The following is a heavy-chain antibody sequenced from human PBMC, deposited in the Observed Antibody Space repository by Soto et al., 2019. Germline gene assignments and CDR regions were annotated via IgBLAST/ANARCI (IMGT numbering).Heavy chain of an antibody. CDR3: ARTWLAGGTPADAFDI. Sequence: NPSETLSLTCAVSASSISSAYFWGWIRQPPGKGLEWIATIFHTGGTYYNPSLKSRVTISVGTSNNQFSLRLNSVTAADTALYFCARTWLAGGTPADAFDIWGQGTMVTVSS. J-gene: IGHJ3*02. CDR1: ASSISSAYF. CDR2: IFHTGGT. D-gene: IGHD2-15*01. V-gene: IGHV4-38-2*01.